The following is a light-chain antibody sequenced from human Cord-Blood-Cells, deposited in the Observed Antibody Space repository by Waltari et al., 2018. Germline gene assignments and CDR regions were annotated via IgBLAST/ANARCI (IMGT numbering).Light chain of an antibody. CDR3: QSYAGSLSGRV. J-gene: IGLJ2*01. V-gene: IGLV1-40*01. CDR1: SSNIGAGYD. Sequence: QSVLTQPPSVSGAPGQRVTISCTGSSSNIGAGYDVHWYQQLPGTAPKLLIYGNSTRSSGVPDRFSGSTSDTSAALAITGLQAQDEAEYDCQSYAGSLSGRVFSGGTNLTVL. CDR2: GNS.